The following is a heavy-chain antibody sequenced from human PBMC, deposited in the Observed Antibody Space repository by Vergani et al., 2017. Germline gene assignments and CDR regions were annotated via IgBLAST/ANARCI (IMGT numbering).Heavy chain of an antibody. CDR1: GGPISSYY. CDR3: ARVGAVAGFFNWFDP. J-gene: IGHJ5*02. Sequence: QVQLQESGPGLVKPSETLSLTRTVFGGPISSYYWSWIRQPPGKGLEWIGYIYYSGSTNYNPSLKSRVTISVDTSKNQFSLKLSSVTAPDTAVYYCARVGAVAGFFNWFDPWGQGTLVTVSS. V-gene: IGHV4-59*01. CDR2: IYYSGST. D-gene: IGHD6-19*01.